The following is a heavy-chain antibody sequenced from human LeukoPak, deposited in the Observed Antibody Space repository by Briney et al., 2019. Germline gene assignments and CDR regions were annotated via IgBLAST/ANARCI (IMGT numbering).Heavy chain of an antibody. J-gene: IGHJ6*03. CDR2: IHHSGRT. D-gene: IGHD3-10*01. Sequence: SETLSLTCAVPGGSISSSNWWNWVRQPPGKGLEWIGEIHHSGRTNYNPPLKSRVTISVDKSKNQFSLKLSSVTAADTAVYYCARLRGFGADYYYYYMDVWGKGTTVTVSS. V-gene: IGHV4-4*02. CDR1: GGSISSSNW. CDR3: ARLRGFGADYYYYYMDV.